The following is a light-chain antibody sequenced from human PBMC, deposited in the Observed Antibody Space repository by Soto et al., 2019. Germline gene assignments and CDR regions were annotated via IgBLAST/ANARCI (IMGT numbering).Light chain of an antibody. V-gene: IGKV3-20*01. CDR1: QSVSSSY. Sequence: EIVLTQSPGTLSLSPGERATLSCRASQSVSSSYLAWYQQKPGQAPRLLIYGASSRATGIPDRFSGSGSGTDFTLTISRLEPEDFAVYYCQQYDSSPVTFGQGTKVE. CDR2: GAS. CDR3: QQYDSSPVT. J-gene: IGKJ1*01.